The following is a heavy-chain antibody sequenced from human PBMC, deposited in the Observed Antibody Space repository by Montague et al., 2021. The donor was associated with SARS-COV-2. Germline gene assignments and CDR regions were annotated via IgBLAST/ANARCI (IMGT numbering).Heavy chain of an antibody. CDR3: ARDPNWGAH. J-gene: IGHJ4*02. CDR1: GFSFSTFW. Sequence: SLRLSCAASGFSFSTFWMTWVRQAPGKGLEWVASIKPDGSDKYYVESVKGRFTISRDNARNSLYLQPNNLRAEDTAVYYCARDPNWGAHWGQGNLVTVSS. D-gene: IGHD7-27*01. CDR2: IKPDGSDK. V-gene: IGHV3-7*05.